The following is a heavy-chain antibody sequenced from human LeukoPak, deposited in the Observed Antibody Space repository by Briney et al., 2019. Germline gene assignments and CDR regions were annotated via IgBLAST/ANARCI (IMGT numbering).Heavy chain of an antibody. Sequence: SETLSLTCTVSGYSISSGYYWGWIRQPPGKGLEWIGNIYPTGSTYYNPSLKSRVTISVNTSKNQFSLKVSSVSAADTAVYYCARAYSSSWYWNWFDPWGQGTLVTVSS. D-gene: IGHD6-13*01. CDR3: ARAYSSSWYWNWFDP. V-gene: IGHV4-38-2*02. J-gene: IGHJ5*02. CDR2: IYPTGST. CDR1: GYSISSGYY.